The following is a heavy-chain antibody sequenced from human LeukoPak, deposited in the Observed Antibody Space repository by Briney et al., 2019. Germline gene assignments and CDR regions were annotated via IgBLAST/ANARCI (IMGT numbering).Heavy chain of an antibody. CDR2: IYTSGST. CDR3: ANGYSYGRFDY. CDR1: GGSISSYY. D-gene: IGHD5-18*01. V-gene: IGHV4-4*07. Sequence: KPSENLSPNYTVSGGSISSYYWGWIRQPPGEGLEWIGRIYTSGSTNYNPSLKSRVTMSVDTSKNQFSLKLSSVTAADTAVYYCANGYSYGRFDYWGQGTLVTVSS. J-gene: IGHJ4*02.